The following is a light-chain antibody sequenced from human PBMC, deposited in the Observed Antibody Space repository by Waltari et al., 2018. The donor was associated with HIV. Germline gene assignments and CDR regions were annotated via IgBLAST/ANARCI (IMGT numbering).Light chain of an antibody. J-gene: IGLJ2*01. CDR3: SSYSATNTVV. CDR1: NSDIGGYDR. CDR2: EVT. Sequence: QSALTQPPSVSGSPGQSVTISCAGTNSDIGGYDRVSWYQQPPGPAPKLLIYEVTNRPSGVPGRFSASKSGTTASLTSSGLQAGDEGDYYCSSYSATNTVVFGGGTKLTVL. V-gene: IGLV2-18*02.